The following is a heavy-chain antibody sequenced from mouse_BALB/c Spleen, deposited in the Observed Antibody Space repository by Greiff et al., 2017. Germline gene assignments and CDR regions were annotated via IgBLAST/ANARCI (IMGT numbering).Heavy chain of an antibody. CDR1: GFTFSSYA. J-gene: IGHJ3*01. CDR2: ISSGGSYT. CDR3: AREGPPPFAY. Sequence: EVKLVESGGGLVKPGGSLKLSCAASGFTFSSYAMSWVRQSPEKRLEWVAEISSGGSYTYYPDTVTGRFTISRDNAKNTLYLEMSSLRSEDTAMYYCAREGPPPFAYWGQGTLVTVSA. V-gene: IGHV5-9-4*01.